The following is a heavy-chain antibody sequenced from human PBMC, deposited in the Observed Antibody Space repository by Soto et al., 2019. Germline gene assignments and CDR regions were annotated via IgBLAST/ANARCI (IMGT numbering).Heavy chain of an antibody. J-gene: IGHJ4*02. CDR3: ARDRGAKDIVVVVAATPYDY. CDR1: GFTFSDYY. Sequence: QVQLVESGGGLVKPGGSLRLSCAASGFTFSDYYMSWIRQAPGKGLEWVSYISSSGSTIYYADSVKGRFTISRDNAKNSLYLQMNRLRAEDTAVYYCARDRGAKDIVVVVAATPYDYWGQGTLVTVSS. V-gene: IGHV3-11*01. D-gene: IGHD2-15*01. CDR2: ISSSGSTI.